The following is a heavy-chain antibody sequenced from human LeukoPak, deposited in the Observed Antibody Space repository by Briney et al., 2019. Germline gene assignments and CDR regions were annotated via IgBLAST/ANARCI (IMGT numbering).Heavy chain of an antibody. CDR2: ISGRGGST. V-gene: IGHV3-23*01. Sequence: PGAALRLSCAASGFTSSSYAMSWVRRAPGRGLEWVSAISGRGGSTYYADSVKGRFTISRDNSKNTLYLQMNSLRAEDTAVYYCAKDAAGGFDYWGQGTLVTVSS. CDR3: AKDAAGGFDY. D-gene: IGHD6-13*01. CDR1: GFTSSSYA. J-gene: IGHJ4*02.